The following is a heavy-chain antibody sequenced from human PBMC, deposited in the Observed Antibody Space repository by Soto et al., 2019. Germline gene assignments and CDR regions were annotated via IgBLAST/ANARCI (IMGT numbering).Heavy chain of an antibody. D-gene: IGHD6-13*01. CDR2: INPNSGGT. CDR3: AREEGIAAADPYYYGMDV. CDR1: GYTFTGYY. J-gene: IGHJ6*02. Sequence: ASVKVSCKASGYTFTGYYMHWVRHAPGQGLEWMGWINPNSGGTNYAQKFQGWVTMTRDTSISTAYMELSRLRSDDTAVYYCAREEGIAAADPYYYGMDVWGQGTTVTVSS. V-gene: IGHV1-2*04.